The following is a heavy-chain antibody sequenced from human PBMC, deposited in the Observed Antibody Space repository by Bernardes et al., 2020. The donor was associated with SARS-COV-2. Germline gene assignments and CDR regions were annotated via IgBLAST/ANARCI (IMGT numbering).Heavy chain of an antibody. V-gene: IGHV3-53*01. D-gene: IGHD4-17*01. Sequence: GGSRRLSCAVPGFTVSSKYMNWFRQAPGKGLEWVSVIQSGGYTNYADSVKGRFTVSRDTSENTVSLQMNSLRAEDTAVYYCARGLRWAFDYWGQGTLVSVSS. J-gene: IGHJ4*02. CDR1: GFTVSSKY. CDR2: IQSGGYT. CDR3: ARGLRWAFDY.